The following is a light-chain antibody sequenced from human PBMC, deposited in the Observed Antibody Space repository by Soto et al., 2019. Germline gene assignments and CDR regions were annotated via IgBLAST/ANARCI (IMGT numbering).Light chain of an antibody. CDR3: SSYTSARTPLV. CDR2: DVS. Sequence: QSALTQPASVSGSPGQSITISCTGTGSDVGGYNYVSWYQQHPGKAPKVMIYDVSTRPSGVSNRFSGSKSGNTASLTISGLQGEDEADYYCSSYTSARTPLVFGGGTKLTVL. V-gene: IGLV2-14*01. J-gene: IGLJ2*01. CDR1: GSDVGGYNY.